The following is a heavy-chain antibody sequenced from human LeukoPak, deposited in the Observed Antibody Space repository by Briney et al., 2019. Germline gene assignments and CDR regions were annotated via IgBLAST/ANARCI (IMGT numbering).Heavy chain of an antibody. J-gene: IGHJ4*02. CDR2: IYHSGTT. CDR3: ARRYDTSGYYYFDY. D-gene: IGHD3-22*01. V-gene: IGHV4-38-2*01. CDR1: GYSISGGYY. Sequence: SETLSLTCAVSGYSISGGYYWGWIRQPPGKGLEWIGNIYHSGTTYYNPSLKSRVTISVDTSKNQFSLKLNSVTAADTAVYYCARRYDTSGYYYFDYWGQETLVTVSS.